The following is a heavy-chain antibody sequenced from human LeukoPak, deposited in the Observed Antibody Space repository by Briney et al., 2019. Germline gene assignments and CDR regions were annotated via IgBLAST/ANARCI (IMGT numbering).Heavy chain of an antibody. Sequence: GESLKLSCKGSGYSFTSYWIGWVRHMPGKGLEWMGIIYPCDSDTRYSPSFQGQVTISADKSISTTYLQWSSLKASDTAMYYCASSQIGYCSGGSCLQPFDYWGQGTLVTVSS. J-gene: IGHJ4*02. CDR1: GYSFTSYW. V-gene: IGHV5-51*01. CDR2: IYPCDSDT. CDR3: ASSQIGYCSGGSCLQPFDY. D-gene: IGHD2-15*01.